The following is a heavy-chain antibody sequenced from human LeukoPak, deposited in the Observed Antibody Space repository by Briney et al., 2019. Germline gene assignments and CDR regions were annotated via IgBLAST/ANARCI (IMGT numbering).Heavy chain of an antibody. CDR2: ISGYNGNT. D-gene: IGHD3-22*01. CDR3: ASLKNYYDSSGYLVTDAFDI. J-gene: IGHJ3*02. V-gene: IGHV1-18*04. CDR1: GYTFTAYY. Sequence: ASVKVSCKASGYTFTAYYMHWVRQAPGQGLEWMGWISGYNGNTNYAQKLQGRVTMTTDTSTSTAYMELRSLKSDDTAVYYCASLKNYYDSSGYLVTDAFDIWGQGTMTVSS.